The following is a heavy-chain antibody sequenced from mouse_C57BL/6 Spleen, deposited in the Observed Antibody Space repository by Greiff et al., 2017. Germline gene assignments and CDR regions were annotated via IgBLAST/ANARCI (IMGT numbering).Heavy chain of an antibody. D-gene: IGHD3-1*01. CDR1: GYTFTEYT. CDR2: FYPGSGSI. Sequence: QVQLQSGAELVKPGASVKLSCKASGYTFTEYTIHWVKQRSGQGLEWIGWFYPGSGSIKYNEKFKDKATLTADKSSSTVYMELSRLTSEDSAVYFCARHEERGLSYYFDYWGQGTTLTVSS. V-gene: IGHV1-62-2*01. CDR3: ARHEERGLSYYFDY. J-gene: IGHJ2*01.